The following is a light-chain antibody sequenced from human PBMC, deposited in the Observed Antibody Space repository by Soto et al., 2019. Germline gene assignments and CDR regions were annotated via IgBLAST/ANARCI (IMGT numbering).Light chain of an antibody. CDR2: GAS. J-gene: IGKJ4*01. Sequence: EIVMTQSPATLSVSPGERATLSFRASQSVSRNLAWYQQKPGQAPRVLIYGASTRAPGNPARYSGSGTGTEYPLTISSLQSDAFAVYYCQEYVNWRRGLTFGGGTKVEIK. CDR1: QSVSRN. V-gene: IGKV3-15*01. CDR3: QEYVNWRRGLT.